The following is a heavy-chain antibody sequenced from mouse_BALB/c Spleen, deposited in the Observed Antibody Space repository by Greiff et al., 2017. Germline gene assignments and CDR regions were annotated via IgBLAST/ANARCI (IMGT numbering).Heavy chain of an antibody. Sequence: QVQLQQPGAELVRPGASVKLSCKASGYSFTSYWMNWVKQRPGQGLEWIGMIHPSDSETRLNQKSQGKATMTADTSSNTAYLQLSSLTSEDTAVYYCNARITTRLDYWGQGTTLTVSS. V-gene: IGHV1S127*01. CDR2: IHPSDSET. CDR3: NARITTRLDY. CDR1: GYSFTSYW. J-gene: IGHJ2*01. D-gene: IGHD1-1*01.